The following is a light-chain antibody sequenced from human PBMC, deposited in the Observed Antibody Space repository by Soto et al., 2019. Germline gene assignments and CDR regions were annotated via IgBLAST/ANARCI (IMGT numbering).Light chain of an antibody. CDR2: GAF. V-gene: IGKV3-15*01. CDR1: QSVSSN. Sequence: EIVMTQSPATLSVSPGERATLSCRASQSVSSNLAWYQQKPGQAPRLLIYGAFTRATGIPARFSGSGSWTEFTLTISSLQSEDFAVYYCQQYNNWPRTFGQGTKVDIK. CDR3: QQYNNWPRT. J-gene: IGKJ1*01.